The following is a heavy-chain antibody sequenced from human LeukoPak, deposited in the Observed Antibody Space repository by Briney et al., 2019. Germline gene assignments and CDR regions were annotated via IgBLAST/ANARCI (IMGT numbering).Heavy chain of an antibody. J-gene: IGHJ6*03. CDR2: VYRDGNT. CDR1: GYSISSGYY. V-gene: IGHV4-38-2*01. Sequence: SETLSLTCSVSGYSISSGYYWGWIRRPPGKGLEWVANVYRDGNTYYSPSLESRVTISVDTSKNLFSLKLSSLSAADTAVYYCVRLAALRGFYYYMDVWGKGTAVTVSS. CDR3: VRLAALRGFYYYMDV. D-gene: IGHD6-25*01.